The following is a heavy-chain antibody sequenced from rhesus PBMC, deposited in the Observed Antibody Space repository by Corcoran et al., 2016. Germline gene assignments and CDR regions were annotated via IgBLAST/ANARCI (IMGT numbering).Heavy chain of an antibody. D-gene: IGHD1-1*01. V-gene: IGHV4-76*01. Sequence: QVQLQESGPGVVKASETLSLTCAVSGPSISRGYAWSWLRQSPGKGLEGVGYIYGSHGTTNYNPSLRNRVTISQDASRNQFSLKLRSVTAADTAVYYCAKRAGPVDCWGQGVLVTVSS. J-gene: IGHJ4*01. CDR1: GPSISRGYA. CDR3: AKRAGPVDC. CDR2: IYGSHGTT.